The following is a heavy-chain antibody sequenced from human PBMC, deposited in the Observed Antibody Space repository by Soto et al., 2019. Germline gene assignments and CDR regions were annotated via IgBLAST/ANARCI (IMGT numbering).Heavy chain of an antibody. D-gene: IGHD6-13*01. CDR3: ATPFLPRSSWRNALGKECQYGTDV. CDR2: GYYDGNT. J-gene: IGHJ6*02. V-gene: IGHV4-39*01. Sequence: PSASLSLPCNLSGGSISSTSSYWSRVRQPPGKGLERLGSGYYDGNTYYNPSLKRRISISIDPSKNEFSLRQRPLTPAETPTDHCATPFLPRSSWRNALGKECQYGTDVWGQGTTVTVSS. CDR1: GGSISSTSSY.